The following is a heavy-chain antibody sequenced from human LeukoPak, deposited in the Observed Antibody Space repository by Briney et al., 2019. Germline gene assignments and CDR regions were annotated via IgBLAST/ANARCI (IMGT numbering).Heavy chain of an antibody. CDR1: GYTFTSYG. J-gene: IGHJ6*03. CDR2: ISAYNGNT. V-gene: IGHV1-18*01. CDR3: AREGRYYDFWSGYEDYYYMDV. Sequence: ASVKVSCKASGYTFTSYGISWVRQAPGQGLEWMGWISAYNGNTNYAQKLQGRVTMTTDTSTSTAYMELRSLRSDDTAVYYCAREGRYYDFWSGYEDYYYMDVWGKGTTVTVSS. D-gene: IGHD3-3*01.